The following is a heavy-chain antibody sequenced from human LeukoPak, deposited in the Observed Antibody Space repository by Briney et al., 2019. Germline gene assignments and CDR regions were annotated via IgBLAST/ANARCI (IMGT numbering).Heavy chain of an antibody. CDR2: IWYDGSNK. Sequence: PGGSLRLSCAASGFTFSSYGMHWVRQAPGKGLEWVAVIWYDGSNKYYADSVKGRFTISRDNSKSTLYLQMNSLSAEDTAVYYCAKERNDCSGGSCYYLDAFDIWGQGTMVTVSS. CDR3: AKERNDCSGGSCYYLDAFDI. CDR1: GFTFSSYG. D-gene: IGHD2-15*01. J-gene: IGHJ3*02. V-gene: IGHV3-33*06.